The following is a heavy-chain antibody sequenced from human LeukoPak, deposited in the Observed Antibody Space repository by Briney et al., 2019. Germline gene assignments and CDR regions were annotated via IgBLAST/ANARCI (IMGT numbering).Heavy chain of an antibody. J-gene: IGHJ5*02. CDR3: ARGRRGSSWYRFNWFDP. D-gene: IGHD6-13*01. Sequence: PSETLSLTCTVSGGSISSYYWSWIRQPPGKGLEWIGYIYYSGSTNYNPSLKSRVTISVDTSKNQFSLKLSSVTAADTAVYYCARGRRGSSWYRFNWFDPWGQGTLVTVSS. CDR1: GGSISSYY. V-gene: IGHV4-59*12. CDR2: IYYSGST.